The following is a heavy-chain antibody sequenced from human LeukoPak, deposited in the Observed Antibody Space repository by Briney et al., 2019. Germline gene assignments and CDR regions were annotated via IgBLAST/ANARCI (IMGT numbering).Heavy chain of an antibody. Sequence: GGSLRLSCAASGFTFSSYAIHWVRQAPGKGLEWVAAISYDGSNKYYADSVKGRFTISRDNSKNTLFLQMNSLRVDDTAVYYCARDKYYDSSGYYDWFDPWGQGTLVTVSS. D-gene: IGHD3-22*01. J-gene: IGHJ5*02. CDR2: ISYDGSNK. V-gene: IGHV3-30-3*01. CDR1: GFTFSSYA. CDR3: ARDKYYDSSGYYDWFDP.